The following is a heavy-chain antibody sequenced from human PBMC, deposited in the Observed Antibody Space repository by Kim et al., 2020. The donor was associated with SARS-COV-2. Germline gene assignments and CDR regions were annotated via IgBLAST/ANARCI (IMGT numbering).Heavy chain of an antibody. CDR2: INAGNGNT. Sequence: ASVKVSCKASGYTFTSYAMHWVRQAPGQRLEWMGWINAGNGNTKYSQKFQGRVTITRDTSASTAYMELSSLRSEDTAVYYCARNIVATISYYYYYGMDVWGQGTTVTVSS. J-gene: IGHJ6*02. CDR1: GYTFTSYA. CDR3: ARNIVATISYYYYYGMDV. V-gene: IGHV1-3*01. D-gene: IGHD5-12*01.